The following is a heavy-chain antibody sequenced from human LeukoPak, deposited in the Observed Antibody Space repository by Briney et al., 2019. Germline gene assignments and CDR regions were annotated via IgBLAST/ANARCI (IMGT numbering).Heavy chain of an antibody. CDR2: ILSDGSST. CDR1: GVTFSSDW. Sequence: GGTLRLSCAASGVTFSSDWMHWVRQAPGKGMVWVSRILSDGSSTTYADFAKGRFTISRDNAKNTLYLQMNSLRDEDTAVYYCARGSGIDYWGPGTLVTVSS. D-gene: IGHD1-14*01. J-gene: IGHJ4*02. V-gene: IGHV3-74*01. CDR3: ARGSGIDY.